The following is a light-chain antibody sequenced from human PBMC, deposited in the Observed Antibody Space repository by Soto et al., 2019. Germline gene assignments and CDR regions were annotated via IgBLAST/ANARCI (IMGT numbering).Light chain of an antibody. J-gene: IGLJ1*01. CDR1: SSDVGGYNY. CDR3: SSYTSSSTLVV. V-gene: IGLV2-14*01. CDR2: EVS. Sequence: QSVLTQPASVSGSPGQSITISCTGTSSDVGGYNYVSWYQQHPGKAPKLMIYEVSNRPSGVSNRFSGSKSGNTASLTISGLQAEDEADDYCSSYTSSSTLVVFGTGTKLTVL.